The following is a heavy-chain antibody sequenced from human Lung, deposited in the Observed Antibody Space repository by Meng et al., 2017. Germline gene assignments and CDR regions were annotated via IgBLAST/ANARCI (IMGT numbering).Heavy chain of an antibody. CDR1: VGSFSGYQ. CDR3: ARDQGGAGGY. V-gene: IGHV4-34*01. J-gene: IGHJ4*02. Sequence: QVQLKQWGAGELKPSETLSRTCAVYVGSFSGYQWNGIRQSPGKGLEWIGDINHRGRTNYNPSLKSRVTISVDTSKNQFSLKLSSVTAADTAVYYCARDQGGAGGYWGQGTLVTVSS. CDR2: INHRGRT. D-gene: IGHD2-15*01.